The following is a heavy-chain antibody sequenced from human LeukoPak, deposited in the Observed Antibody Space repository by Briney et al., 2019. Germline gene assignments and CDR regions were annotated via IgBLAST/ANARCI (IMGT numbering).Heavy chain of an antibody. J-gene: IGHJ4*02. CDR3: ANSGSSWYGTDY. CDR1: GFTFSDYY. CDR2: ISYDGSNK. V-gene: IGHV3-30*18. D-gene: IGHD6-13*01. Sequence: GGSLRLSCAASGFTFSDYYMSWIRQAPGKGLEWVAVISYDGSNKYYADSVKGRFTISRDNSKNTLYLQMNSLRAEDTAVYYCANSGSSWYGTDYWGQGTLVTVSS.